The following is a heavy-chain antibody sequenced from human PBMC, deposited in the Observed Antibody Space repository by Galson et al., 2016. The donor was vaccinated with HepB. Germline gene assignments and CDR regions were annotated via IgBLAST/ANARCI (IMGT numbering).Heavy chain of an antibody. D-gene: IGHD6-13*01. CDR1: GFIFSSYA. V-gene: IGHV3-33*01. CDR3: ARGRVSSFNTYWYFDL. Sequence: SLRLSCATSGFIFSSYAMHWVRQAPGKGLEWVAVIWHDGSLKYYADSVKGRFTISRDNSKNMLYLQMNNVRTEDTAVYFCARGRVSSFNTYWYFDLWGHGTLVTVSS. J-gene: IGHJ2*01. CDR2: IWHDGSLK.